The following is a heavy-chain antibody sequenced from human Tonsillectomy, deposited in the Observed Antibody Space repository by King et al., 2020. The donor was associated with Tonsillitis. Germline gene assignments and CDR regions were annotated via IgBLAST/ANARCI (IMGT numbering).Heavy chain of an antibody. V-gene: IGHV3-74*01. CDR1: GFTFSSYW. CDR2: IKSDGSST. J-gene: IGHJ3*02. Sequence: VQLVESGGGLVQPGGSLRLSCAASGFTFSSYWMHWVRQAPGKGLVWVSRIKSDGSSTSYADAVKGRFTISRDNAKNTLYLQMNSLSAEETAVYFCTRVRTVGFDAFDIWGQGTMVTVSS. D-gene: IGHD1/OR15-1a*01. CDR3: TRVRTVGFDAFDI.